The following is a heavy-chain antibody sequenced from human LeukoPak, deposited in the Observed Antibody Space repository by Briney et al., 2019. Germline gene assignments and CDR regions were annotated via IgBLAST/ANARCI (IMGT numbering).Heavy chain of an antibody. CDR2: IYPGDSDT. J-gene: IGHJ5*02. CDR3: ARSQGYCSGGSCLQGDWFDP. V-gene: IGHV5-51*01. Sequence: GESLKISCKGSGYSFPNYWIGWVRQMPGKGLEWMGIIYPGDSDTRYSPSFQGQVTISADKSISTAYLQWGSLKASDTAMYYCARSQGYCSGGSCLQGDWFDPWGQGTLVTVSS. CDR1: GYSFPNYW. D-gene: IGHD2-15*01.